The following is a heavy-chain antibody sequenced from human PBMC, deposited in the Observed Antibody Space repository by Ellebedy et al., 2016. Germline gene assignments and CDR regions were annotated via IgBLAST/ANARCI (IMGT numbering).Heavy chain of an antibody. J-gene: IGHJ5*02. Sequence: ASVKVSCKASGYTFTNYDINWVRQATGQGLEWMGWMNPDSGNTDYAQQFQGRVTMTRNTSINTAYMEHNNLRSDDTAVYHCARGGPKGKYHWSDPWGQGTLVTVSS. D-gene: IGHD2-2*01. V-gene: IGHV1-8*01. CDR3: ARGGPKGKYHWSDP. CDR1: GYTFTNYD. CDR2: MNPDSGNT.